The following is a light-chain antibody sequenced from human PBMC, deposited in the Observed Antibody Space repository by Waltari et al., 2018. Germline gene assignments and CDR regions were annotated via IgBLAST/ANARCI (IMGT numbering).Light chain of an antibody. CDR2: DAS. V-gene: IGKV3-15*01. J-gene: IGKJ2*01. Sequence: EIVMTQSPAAVSLSPGERATLSCRASQNIANNLAWHQHKGGQAPRLLIYDASTRATGSPVRFSGSGSGTEVTLSISSLQTEDFAVYFCQQYDDWPAYSFGQGTKLEIK. CDR3: QQYDDWPAYS. CDR1: QNIANN.